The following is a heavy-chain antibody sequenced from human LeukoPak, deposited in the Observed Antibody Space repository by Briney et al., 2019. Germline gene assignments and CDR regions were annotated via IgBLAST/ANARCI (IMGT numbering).Heavy chain of an antibody. CDR3: ARDDDSSLDY. Sequence: ASVKVSCKASGYTFNSYGITWVRQAPGQGLEWMGWISAQYGHTSYAQKFEGRVTMTTDTSTNTVYLELGSLKSDDTVVYYCARDDDSSLDYWGQGTLVAVSS. CDR2: ISAQYGHT. D-gene: IGHD3-22*01. CDR1: GYTFNSYG. J-gene: IGHJ4*02. V-gene: IGHV1-18*01.